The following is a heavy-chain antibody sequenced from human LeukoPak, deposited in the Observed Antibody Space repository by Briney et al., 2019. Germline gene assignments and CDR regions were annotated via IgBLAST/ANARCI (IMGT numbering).Heavy chain of an antibody. CDR2: VYYSGAT. CDR3: ARRHSSGWFYY. J-gene: IGHJ4*02. Sequence: SETLSLTCTVSGGSLSNYWSWIRQPPGKGLEWIGFVYYSGATNYNPSLKSRVTISVDTSKNQFSLKVNSVTAADTAVYYCARRHSSGWFYYRGQGTLVAVSS. CDR1: GGSLSNY. V-gene: IGHV4-59*08. D-gene: IGHD6-19*01.